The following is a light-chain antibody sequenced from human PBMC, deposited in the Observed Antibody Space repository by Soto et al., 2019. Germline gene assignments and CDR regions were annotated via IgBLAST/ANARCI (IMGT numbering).Light chain of an antibody. Sequence: SYELTQPPSVSVSPGQTASITCSGDKLGDKYACWYQQKPGQSPVLVIYQDSKRPSGIPERLSGSNSGNTATLTISGTQAMDEADYYCQAWDSSTYVFGTGTRSPS. V-gene: IGLV3-1*01. CDR3: QAWDSSTYV. J-gene: IGLJ1*01. CDR1: KLGDKY. CDR2: QDS.